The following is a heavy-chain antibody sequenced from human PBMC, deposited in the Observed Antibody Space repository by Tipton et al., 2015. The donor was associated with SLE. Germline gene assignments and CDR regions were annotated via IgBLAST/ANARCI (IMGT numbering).Heavy chain of an antibody. V-gene: IGHV3-21*01. CDR1: GFTFSSYS. J-gene: IGHJ3*02. Sequence: SLRLSCAASGFTFSSYSMNWVRQAPGKGLEWVSSISTSSSYIYYADSVKGRFTISRDNTKNSLYLQMNSLRAEDTAVYYCARDVLRFLEWLDGAFDIWGQGTMVTVSS. CDR3: ARDVLRFLEWLDGAFDI. CDR2: ISTSSSYI. D-gene: IGHD3-3*01.